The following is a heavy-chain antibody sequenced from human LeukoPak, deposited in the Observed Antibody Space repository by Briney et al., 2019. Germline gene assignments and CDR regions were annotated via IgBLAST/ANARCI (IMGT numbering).Heavy chain of an antibody. Sequence: SETLSLTCTVSGGSISSYYWSWIRQPPGKGLEWIGYIYYSGSTNYNPSLKSRVTISVDPSKNQISLKLSSVTAADTAVYYCASPDIVVVPAAPNYYYYYMDVWGKGTTVTVSS. CDR1: GGSISSYY. CDR2: IYYSGST. CDR3: ASPDIVVVPAAPNYYYYYMDV. V-gene: IGHV4-59*01. D-gene: IGHD2-2*01. J-gene: IGHJ6*03.